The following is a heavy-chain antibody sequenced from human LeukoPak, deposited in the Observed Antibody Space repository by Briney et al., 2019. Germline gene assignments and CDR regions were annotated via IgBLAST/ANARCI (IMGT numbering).Heavy chain of an antibody. CDR2: IRYDGSNK. CDR1: GFTFSSYG. CDR3: AKDRDIVVVVAATPDY. D-gene: IGHD2-15*01. J-gene: IGHJ4*02. V-gene: IGHV3-30*02. Sequence: TGGSLRLSCAASGFTFSSYGMHWVRQAPGKGLEWVAFIRYDGSNKYYADSVKGRFTISRDNSKNTLYLQMNSLRAEDTAVYYCAKDRDIVVVVAATPDYWGQGTLVTVSS.